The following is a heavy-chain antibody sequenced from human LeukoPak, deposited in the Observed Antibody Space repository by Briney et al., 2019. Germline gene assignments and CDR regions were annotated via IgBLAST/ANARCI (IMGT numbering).Heavy chain of an antibody. J-gene: IGHJ6*03. V-gene: IGHV1-46*01. CDR1: GYTFTSYY. CDR3: ARGGITYYDFWSGYYGYYYYYMDA. CDR2: INPSGGST. D-gene: IGHD3-3*01. Sequence: ASVKVSCKASGYTFTSYYMHWVRQAPGQGLEWMGIINPSGGSTSYAQKFQGRVTMTRDMSTSTVYMELSSLRSEDTAVYYCARGGITYYDFWSGYYGYYYYYMDAWGKGTTVTVSS.